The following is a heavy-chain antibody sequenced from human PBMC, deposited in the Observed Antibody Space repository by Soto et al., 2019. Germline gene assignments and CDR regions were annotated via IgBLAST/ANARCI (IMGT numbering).Heavy chain of an antibody. CDR2: ISSSSSYT. V-gene: IGHV3-11*05. J-gene: IGHJ4*02. CDR1: GFTFSDYY. CDR3: ASSQRGYSCGYNY. D-gene: IGHD5-18*01. Sequence: QVQLVESGGGLVKPGGSLRLSCAASGFTFSDYYMSWIRQAPGKGLECISYISSSSSYTNYADSVKGRFTISRDNAKNSLYLQMNSLRAEDTAVYSCASSQRGYSCGYNYWGQGTLVTVSS.